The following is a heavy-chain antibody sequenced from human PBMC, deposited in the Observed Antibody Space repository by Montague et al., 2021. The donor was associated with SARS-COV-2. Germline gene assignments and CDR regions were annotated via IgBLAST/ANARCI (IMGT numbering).Heavy chain of an antibody. Sequence: ETLSLTCTVSGGSISSSSDYWGWIRQPPGKGLEWIGSIYYSGSTYYNPSLKSRVTISVDTSKNQFSLKLSSVTAADTAVYYCARFPTSYYYDSKAAPATPDAFDIWGQGTMVIVSS. D-gene: IGHD3-22*01. J-gene: IGHJ3*02. CDR2: IYYSGST. CDR1: GGSISSSSDY. V-gene: IGHV4-39*01. CDR3: ARFPTSYYYDSKAAPATPDAFDI.